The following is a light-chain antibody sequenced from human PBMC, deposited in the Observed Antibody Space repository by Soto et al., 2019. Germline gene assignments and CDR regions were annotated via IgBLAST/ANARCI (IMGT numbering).Light chain of an antibody. V-gene: IGKV3-20*01. CDR3: QQYASSPT. CDR2: GAS. CDR1: QSVSSSY. J-gene: IGKJ1*01. Sequence: EIVLTQSPGTLSLSPGERATLSCRASQSVSSSYLAWYQQKPGQAPRLLIYGASRRATGFPARFSGSGSGTDFTLTISRLEPEDFAVYYCQQYASSPTFGQGTKVDI.